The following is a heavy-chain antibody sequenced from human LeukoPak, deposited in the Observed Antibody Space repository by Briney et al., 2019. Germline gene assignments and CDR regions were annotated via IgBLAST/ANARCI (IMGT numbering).Heavy chain of an antibody. Sequence: GGSLRLSCAASGFTFSGFVMNWVRQAPGRGLEWVSSISSSPGYIYYADSVKGRFTISRDNAKNSLYLQMNSLRAEDTAVYYCARSPGSYYFDYWGQGILVTVSS. D-gene: IGHD6-6*01. CDR1: GFTFSGFV. CDR3: ARSPGSYYFDY. V-gene: IGHV3-21*01. J-gene: IGHJ4*02. CDR2: ISSSPGYI.